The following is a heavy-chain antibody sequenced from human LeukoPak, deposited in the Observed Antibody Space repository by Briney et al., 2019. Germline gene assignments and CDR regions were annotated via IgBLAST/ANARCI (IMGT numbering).Heavy chain of an antibody. D-gene: IGHD3-10*01. J-gene: IGHJ3*02. CDR3: ARVYGSGSLRAFDI. V-gene: IGHV1-3*01. Sequence: GSSVTVSCKASGYTFTHYTMHWVRQAPGQRLEWMGWINAGNGNTKYSQKFQGRVTITRDTSASTAYMELSSLRSEDTAVYYCARVYGSGSLRAFDIWGQGTMVTVSS. CDR2: INAGNGNT. CDR1: GYTFTHYT.